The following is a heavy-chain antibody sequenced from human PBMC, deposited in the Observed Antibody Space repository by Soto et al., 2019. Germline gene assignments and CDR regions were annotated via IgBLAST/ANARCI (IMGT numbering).Heavy chain of an antibody. CDR2: INPNSGGT. CDR3: ARVGGGLASLGYYGMDV. J-gene: IGHJ6*02. CDR1: GYTFIGYY. D-gene: IGHD3-10*01. V-gene: IGHV1-2*04. Sequence: QVQLVQSGAEVKKTGASVKVSCKASGYTFIGYYIHWVRQAPGQGLEWMGWINPNSGGTNYAQRFQGWVTMTRDRSISTAYMGLSRLKSDDTAVYYCARVGGGLASLGYYGMDVWGQGTTVTVSS.